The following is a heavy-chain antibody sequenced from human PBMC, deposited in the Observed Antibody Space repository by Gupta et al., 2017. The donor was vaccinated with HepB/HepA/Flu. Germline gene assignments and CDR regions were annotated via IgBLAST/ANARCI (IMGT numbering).Heavy chain of an antibody. Sequence: EVQLVESGGGLVQPGGSLRLSCVAAGSSFSATTLDWVRQGPGKGLEWLSYITTSGTDMYYIDYVKGRFTISRDNARNSLYLQMNSLREEDTAVYYCALVRPTTGRVSWGQGTLVNVSS. CDR1: GSSFSATT. J-gene: IGHJ4*02. CDR2: ITTSGTDM. CDR3: ALVRPTTGRVS. V-gene: IGHV3-48*02. D-gene: IGHD2-8*02.